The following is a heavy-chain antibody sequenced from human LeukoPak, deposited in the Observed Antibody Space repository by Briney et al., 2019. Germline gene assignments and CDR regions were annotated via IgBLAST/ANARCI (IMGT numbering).Heavy chain of an antibody. D-gene: IGHD6-13*01. CDR3: AKDQGAATGKRGVDC. CDR2: VSAGGSSR. CDR1: GLTFSDYA. Sequence: GGSLRLSCAASGLTFSDYAMSWVRQAPGKGLEWVSAVSAGGSSRYYVDSVKGRFTISRDNSKNTLFLQMNSLRAEDTALYYCAKDQGAATGKRGVDCWGQGTLVTVSS. V-gene: IGHV3-23*01. J-gene: IGHJ4*02.